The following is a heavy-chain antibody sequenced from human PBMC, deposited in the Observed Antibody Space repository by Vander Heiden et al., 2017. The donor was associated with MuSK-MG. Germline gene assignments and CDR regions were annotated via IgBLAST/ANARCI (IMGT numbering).Heavy chain of an antibody. D-gene: IGHD1-1*01. CDR3: ARPILILTIKDRNFDQ. V-gene: IGHV3-30*01. Sequence: QEEMVASGGGVVQPGKSLRLSCTAPGFSLSYYATHWVRQAPGKGLEWVAVISHDGKSNYYAGSGKGRFTISRDDPKNTLYLQMNRLGHEETAVYYCARPILILTIKDRNFDQWGQGTLFAVS. CDR2: ISHDGKSN. CDR1: GFSLSYYA. J-gene: IGHJ4*02.